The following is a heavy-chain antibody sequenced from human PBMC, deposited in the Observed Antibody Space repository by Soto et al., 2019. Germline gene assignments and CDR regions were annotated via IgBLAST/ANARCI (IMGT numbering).Heavy chain of an antibody. CDR3: ARSSAGVFGIIIEGSNWLAP. CDR1: TVTFSSSY. D-gene: IGHD3-16*02. V-gene: IGHV1-46*01. CDR2: INPNGGST. J-gene: IGHJ5*02. Sequence: ASLKVSCQASTVTFSSSYIHCVRPAIGHGLVVMGIINPNGGSTRFAQTFQGRITMTRDTSTSTVYMELGSLRSEDTAIYYCARSSAGVFGIIIEGSNWLAPCGQGYLV.